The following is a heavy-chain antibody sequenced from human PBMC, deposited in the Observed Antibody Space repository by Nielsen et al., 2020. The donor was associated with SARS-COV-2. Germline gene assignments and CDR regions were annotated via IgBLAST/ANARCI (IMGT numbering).Heavy chain of an antibody. D-gene: IGHD2-2*01. CDR3: AREGTGRYCSSTSCYVFDY. CDR2: IYYSGST. CDR1: GGSISSGDCY. Sequence: SETLSLTCTVSGGSISSGDCYWSWIRQPPGKGLEWIGYIYYSGSTYYNPSLKSRVTISVDTSKNQFSLKLSSVTAADTAVYYCAREGTGRYCSSTSCYVFDYWGQGTLVTVSS. V-gene: IGHV4-30-4*01. J-gene: IGHJ4*02.